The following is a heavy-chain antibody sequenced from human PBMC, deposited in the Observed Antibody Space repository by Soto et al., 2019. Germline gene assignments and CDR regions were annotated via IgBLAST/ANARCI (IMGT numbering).Heavy chain of an antibody. V-gene: IGHV2-70*04. J-gene: IGHJ4*02. CDR3: ARIDVRESHRIIYYFDY. CDR1: GFSLSTSGVG. D-gene: IGHD3-16*02. Sequence: SGPTLVNPTQTLTLTCTFSGFSLSTSGVGVGWIRQPPGKALEWLARIDWDDDKFYTTSLKTRLTISKDTSKNQVVLTMTNMDPVDTATYYCARIDVRESHRIIYYFDYWGPGTLVTVSS. CDR2: IDWDDDK.